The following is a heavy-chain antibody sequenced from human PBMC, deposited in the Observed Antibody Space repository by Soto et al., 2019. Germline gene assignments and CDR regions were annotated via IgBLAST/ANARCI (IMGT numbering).Heavy chain of an antibody. Sequence: GGSLRLSCAASGFTFSSYWMHWVRQAPGKGLVWVSRIKSDGSGAIYADSVKGRFTVSRDNAKNTLYLLMNSLSTEDTAVYYCAFNWGPYYYGMDVWGQGTTVTVSS. CDR2: IKSDGSGA. CDR3: AFNWGPYYYGMDV. V-gene: IGHV3-74*01. D-gene: IGHD7-27*01. CDR1: GFTFSSYW. J-gene: IGHJ6*02.